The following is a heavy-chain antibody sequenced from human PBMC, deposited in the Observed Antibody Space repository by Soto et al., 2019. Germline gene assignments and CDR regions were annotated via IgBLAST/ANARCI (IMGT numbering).Heavy chain of an antibody. J-gene: IGHJ3*02. CDR1: EFTFSSNW. Sequence: EVQLVESGGGLVQPGGSLRLSCVASEFTFSSNWMHWVRQAPGKGLEWVANINQDGSENYYVDSVKGRFTISRDNAKNSLYLQMNSLRAEDTAVYYCARELLRFCSFDIWCQGTAVTVSS. V-gene: IGHV3-7*01. CDR2: INQDGSEN. D-gene: IGHD1-26*01. CDR3: ARELLRFCSFDI.